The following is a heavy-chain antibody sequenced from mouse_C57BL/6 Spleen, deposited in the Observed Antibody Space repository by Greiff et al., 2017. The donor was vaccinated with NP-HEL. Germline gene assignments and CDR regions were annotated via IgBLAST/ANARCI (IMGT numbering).Heavy chain of an antibody. CDR3: ELGRDDFDY. J-gene: IGHJ2*01. CDR2: IYPNSGST. Sequence: QVQLKEPGAELVRPGASVKLSCKASGYTFTSYWMRWVKQRPGQGLEWIGMIYPNSGSTNYNEKFKSKATLTVDKSSSTAYMQLSSLTSEDSAVYYCELGRDDFDYWGKVTTLTVSS. D-gene: IGHD4-1*01. CDR1: GYTFTSYW. V-gene: IGHV1-64*01.